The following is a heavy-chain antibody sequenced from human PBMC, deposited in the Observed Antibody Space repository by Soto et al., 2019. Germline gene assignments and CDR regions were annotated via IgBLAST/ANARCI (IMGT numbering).Heavy chain of an antibody. J-gene: IGHJ4*02. D-gene: IGHD2-2*01. V-gene: IGHV3-33*01. Sequence: QVQLVESGGGVVQPGRSLRLSCAASGFSFSSYGMHWVRQAPGKGLEWVAVIWYDGSNKNYADSVKGRFTISRDNSKNTLYLPMNSLRAEDTAVYYCARTLGYCRTTRCYEGYFDYWGQGTLVTVSS. CDR3: ARTLGYCRTTRCYEGYFDY. CDR1: GFSFSSYG. CDR2: IWYDGSNK.